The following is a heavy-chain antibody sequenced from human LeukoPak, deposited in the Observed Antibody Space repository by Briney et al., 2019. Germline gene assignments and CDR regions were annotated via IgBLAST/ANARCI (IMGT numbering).Heavy chain of an antibody. Sequence: SETLSLTCAVYGGSFSGYYWSWIRQPPGKGLEWIGEINHSGSTNYNPSLKSRVTISVDTSKNQFSLKLSSVTAADTAVYYCAGWILWFGELFDYWGQGTLVTVSS. D-gene: IGHD3-10*01. CDR1: GGSFSGYY. CDR3: AGWILWFGELFDY. J-gene: IGHJ4*02. CDR2: INHSGST. V-gene: IGHV4-34*01.